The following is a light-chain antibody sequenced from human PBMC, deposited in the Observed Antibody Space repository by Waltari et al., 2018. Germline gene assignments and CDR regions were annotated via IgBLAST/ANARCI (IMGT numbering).Light chain of an antibody. Sequence: EIVLTQFPATLSLSPGASATLPCRASQSVGYSLVGYQQNPGQAPRLLIYDASNRATGIPARFSGSRSGADFTLTISSLEPEDFAVYYCQQRDNRAWTFGQGTKVEIK. CDR2: DAS. CDR1: QSVGYS. J-gene: IGKJ1*01. CDR3: QQRDNRAWT. V-gene: IGKV3-11*01.